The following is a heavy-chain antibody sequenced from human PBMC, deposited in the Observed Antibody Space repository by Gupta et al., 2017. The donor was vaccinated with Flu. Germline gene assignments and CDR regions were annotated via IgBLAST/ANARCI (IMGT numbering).Heavy chain of an antibody. J-gene: IGHJ4*02. CDR1: GFTFSTSY. V-gene: IGHV3-74*03. CDR3: ATVTTGC. D-gene: IGHD4-17*01. CDR2: INTDGSST. Sequence: LSCAASGFTFSTSYLQWVRQAPGKGLVWVSRINTDGSSTTYADSVKGRFTISRDNAKNTLYLQMNSLGADDTGVYYCATVTTGCWGQGTPV.